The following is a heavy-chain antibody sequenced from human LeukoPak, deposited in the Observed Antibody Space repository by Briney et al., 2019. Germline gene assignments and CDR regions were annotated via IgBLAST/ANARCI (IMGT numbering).Heavy chain of an antibody. CDR1: GGSISSYY. CDR2: IYYSGST. Sequence: SETLSLTCTVSGGSISSYYWSWIRQPPGKGLEWIGYIYYSGSTNYNPSLKSRVTISVDTSKNQFSLNLSSVTAADTAVYYRARGSGNMVRGVPPDYWGQGTLVTVSS. J-gene: IGHJ4*02. V-gene: IGHV4-59*01. D-gene: IGHD3-10*01. CDR3: ARGSGNMVRGVPPDY.